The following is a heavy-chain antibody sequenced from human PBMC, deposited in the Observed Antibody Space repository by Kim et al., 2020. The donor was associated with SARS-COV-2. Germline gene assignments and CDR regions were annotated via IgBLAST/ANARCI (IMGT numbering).Heavy chain of an antibody. J-gene: IGHJ6*02. D-gene: IGHD3-10*01. Sequence: GGSLRLSCAASGFTVSSNYMSWVRQAPGKGLEWVSVIYSGGSTYYADSVKGRFTISRDNSKNTLYLQMNSLRAEYTAVYYCAREQRITMVRGVIYYYYGMDGWGQGTTVTVS. CDR1: GFTVSSNY. CDR3: AREQRITMVRGVIYYYYGMDG. CDR2: IYSGGST. V-gene: IGHV3-66*01.